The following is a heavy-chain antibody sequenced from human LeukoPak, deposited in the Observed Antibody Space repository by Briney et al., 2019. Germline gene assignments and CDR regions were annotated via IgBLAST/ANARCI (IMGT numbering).Heavy chain of an antibody. CDR2: IYTSGST. J-gene: IGHJ5*02. Sequence: SETLSLTCTVSGGSISSYYWSWIRQPAGKGLEWIGRIYTSGSTNYNPSLKSRVTMSVDTSKNQFSPKLSSVTAADTAVYYCASSSNWNDPFDPWGQGTLVTVSS. V-gene: IGHV4-4*07. CDR3: ASSSNWNDPFDP. CDR1: GGSISSYY. D-gene: IGHD1-20*01.